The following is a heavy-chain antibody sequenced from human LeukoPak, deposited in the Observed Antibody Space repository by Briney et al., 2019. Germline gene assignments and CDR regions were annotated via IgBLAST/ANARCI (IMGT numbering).Heavy chain of an antibody. D-gene: IGHD6-19*01. CDR1: GGTFISYA. J-gene: IGHJ4*02. CDR2: IIPIFGTA. CDR3: ARDAGYSSGPRYFDY. V-gene: IGHV1-69*01. Sequence: PSVKVSCKASGGTFISYAISWVRQAPGQGLEWMGGIIPIFGTANYAQKFQGRVTITADESTSTAYMELSSLRSEDTAVYYCARDAGYSSGPRYFDYWGQGTLVTVSS.